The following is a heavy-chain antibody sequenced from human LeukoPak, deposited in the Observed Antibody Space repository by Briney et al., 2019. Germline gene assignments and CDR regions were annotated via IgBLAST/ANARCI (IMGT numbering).Heavy chain of an antibody. Sequence: AASVKVSCKASGYTFTGYYIHWVRQAPGQGLEWMGWINPKSGGTNYAQKFQGRVTMTRDTSISTAYMDMSSLRSDDTAVYYCARNLWFGESSDAFDMWGQGTMVTVSS. CDR1: GYTFTGYY. D-gene: IGHD3-10*01. V-gene: IGHV1-2*02. CDR2: INPKSGGT. CDR3: ARNLWFGESSDAFDM. J-gene: IGHJ3*02.